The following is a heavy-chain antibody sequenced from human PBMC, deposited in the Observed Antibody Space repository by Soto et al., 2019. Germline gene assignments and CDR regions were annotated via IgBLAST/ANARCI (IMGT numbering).Heavy chain of an antibody. V-gene: IGHV4-34*01. D-gene: IGHD2-21*02. CDR2: INHSGTT. J-gene: IGHJ6*02. Sequence: SETLSLTCAVSGGSFSGFYWTWIRQPPGEGLEWIGEINHSGTTNFNPSLRSRLTISLDSSKKHFSLKLTSMTAADAAVYYCARADRTLVTSYGLDVWGQGTTVTSP. CDR3: ARADRTLVTSYGLDV. CDR1: GGSFSGFY.